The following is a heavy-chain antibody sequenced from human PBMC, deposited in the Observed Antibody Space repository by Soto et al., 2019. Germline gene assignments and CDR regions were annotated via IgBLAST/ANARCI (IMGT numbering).Heavy chain of an antibody. D-gene: IGHD1-7*01. CDR1: GGTFSSYA. Sequence: ASVKVSCKASGGTFSSYAISWVRQAPGQGLEWMGGIIPIFGTANYARKFQGRVAITADESTSTAYMELSSLRSEDTAVYYCARPPYHWNYVDYYYGMDVWGQGTTVTVSS. V-gene: IGHV1-69*13. CDR3: ARPPYHWNYVDYYYGMDV. J-gene: IGHJ6*02. CDR2: IIPIFGTA.